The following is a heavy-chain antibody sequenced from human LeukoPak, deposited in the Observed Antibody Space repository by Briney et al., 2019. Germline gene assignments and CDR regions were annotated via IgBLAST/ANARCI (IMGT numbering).Heavy chain of an antibody. J-gene: IGHJ4*02. CDR3: ATDLDIAVAGTVFDY. D-gene: IGHD6-19*01. V-gene: IGHV1-24*01. CDR2: FDPEDGET. Sequence: ASVKVSCKVSGYTLTELSMHWVRQAPGKGLEWMGGFDPEDGETIYAQKFQGRVTMTEDTSTDTAYMELSSLRSEDTAVYHCATDLDIAVAGTVFDYWGQGTLVTVSS. CDR1: GYTLTELS.